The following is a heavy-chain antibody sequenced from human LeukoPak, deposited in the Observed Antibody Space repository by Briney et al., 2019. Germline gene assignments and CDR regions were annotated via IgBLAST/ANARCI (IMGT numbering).Heavy chain of an antibody. CDR3: ARSRLLWLYIAY. J-gene: IGHJ4*02. D-gene: IGHD2-2*01. CDR2: INHSGST. Sequence: SETLSLTCAVYGGSFSGYYWSWIRQPPGKGLEWIGEINHSGSTNYNPSLKSRVTISVDTSKNQFSLKLSSVTAADTAVYYCARSRLLWLYIAYWGQGTLVTVSS. V-gene: IGHV4-34*01. CDR1: GGSFSGYY.